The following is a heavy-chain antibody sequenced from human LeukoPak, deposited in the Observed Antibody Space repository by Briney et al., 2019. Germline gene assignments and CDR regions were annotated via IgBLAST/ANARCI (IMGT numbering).Heavy chain of an antibody. CDR3: ARVHSSGWR. D-gene: IGHD6-19*01. CDR2: IRYDGGNK. J-gene: IGHJ4*02. V-gene: IGHV3-33*08. CDR1: GFTFSSYV. Sequence: GRSLRLSCAASGFTFSSYVMHWVRQAPGKGLEWVAFIRYDGGNKYYADSVKGRFTISRDNSKNSLYLQMNSLRAEDTAVYYCARVHSSGWRWGQGTLVTVSS.